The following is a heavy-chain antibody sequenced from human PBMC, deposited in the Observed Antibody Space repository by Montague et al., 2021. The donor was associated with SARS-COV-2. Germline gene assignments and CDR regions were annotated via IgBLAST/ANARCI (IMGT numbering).Heavy chain of an antibody. D-gene: IGHD5-12*01. CDR2: IYYSGST. CDR1: GGSISSYY. CDR3: AGDRGRFWHFDL. J-gene: IGHJ2*01. V-gene: IGHV4-59*01. Sequence: SETLSLTCTVSGGSISSYYWNWIRQSLGTGLEWIGYIYYSGSTKYNPSLKSRITISVDTSKSRMSLRLNSVTAADTAVYYCAGDRGRFWHFDLWGRGTLVTVSS.